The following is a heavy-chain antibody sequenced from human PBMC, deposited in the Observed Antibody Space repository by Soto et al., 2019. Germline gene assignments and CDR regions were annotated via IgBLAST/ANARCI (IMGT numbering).Heavy chain of an antibody. CDR1: GFTFSSYW. Sequence: HPGGSLRLSCAASGFTFSSYWMHWVRQAPGKGLVWVSRINSDGSSTSYAGSVKGRFTISRDNAKNTLYLQMNSLRAEDTAVYYCARPLGLVPAAIRNTYYYYYYGMDVWGQGTTVTVSS. CDR2: INSDGSST. CDR3: ARPLGLVPAAIRNTYYYYYYGMDV. J-gene: IGHJ6*02. D-gene: IGHD2-2*01. V-gene: IGHV3-74*01.